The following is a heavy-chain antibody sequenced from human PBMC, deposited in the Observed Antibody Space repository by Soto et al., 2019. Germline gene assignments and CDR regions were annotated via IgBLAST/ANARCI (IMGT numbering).Heavy chain of an antibody. CDR3: ARAPMEGGGARYYYYMDV. V-gene: IGHV1-2*04. D-gene: IGHD3-16*01. J-gene: IGHJ6*03. CDR2: INPNSGGT. CDR1: GYTFTGYY. Sequence: AASVKVSCKASGYTFTGYYMHWVRQAPGQGLEWMGWINPNSGGTNYAQKFQGWVTMTRDTSISTAYMELSRLRSDDTAVYYCARAPMEGGGARYYYYMDVWGKGTTVTVSS.